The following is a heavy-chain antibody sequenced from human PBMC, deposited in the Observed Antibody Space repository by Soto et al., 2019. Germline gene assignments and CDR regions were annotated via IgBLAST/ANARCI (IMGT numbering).Heavy chain of an antibody. CDR2: IIPIFGTA. CDR1: GGTFSSYA. J-gene: IGHJ5*02. Sequence: ASVKVSCKASGGTFSSYAISWVRQAPGQGLEWMGGIIPIFGTANYAQKFQGRVTITADKSTSTAYMELSSLRSEDTAVYYCASSSLVGYCSSTSCRTWFDPWGQGTMVTVYS. D-gene: IGHD2-2*03. CDR3: ASSSLVGYCSSTSCRTWFDP. V-gene: IGHV1-69*06.